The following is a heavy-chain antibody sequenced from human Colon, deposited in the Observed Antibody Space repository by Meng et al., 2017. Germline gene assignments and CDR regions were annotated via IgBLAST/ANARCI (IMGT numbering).Heavy chain of an antibody. Sequence: QLPLQESGRGLVKPSGTLSLTCSVSGGSIISSNWWIWVRQSPAKGLEWIGEINHSGITNYQPSLKSRATISIDTSKQQFSLRLNSVTVADTAIYFCATGVGATTAWGQGTLVTVSS. D-gene: IGHD1-26*01. CDR1: GGSIISSNW. V-gene: IGHV4-4*02. CDR3: ATGVGATTA. J-gene: IGHJ4*02. CDR2: INHSGIT.